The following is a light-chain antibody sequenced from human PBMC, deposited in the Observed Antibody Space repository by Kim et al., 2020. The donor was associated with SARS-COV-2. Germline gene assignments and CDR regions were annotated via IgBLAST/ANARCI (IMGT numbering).Light chain of an antibody. CDR1: QGITNY. CDR2: AAS. CDR3: QQYNSYPLP. V-gene: IGKV1-16*01. J-gene: IGKJ2*01. Sequence: ASVGDRVPITCRACQGITNYLAWFQQKPGKATKSLIYAASSLQSGVPSRFSGSGSGTDFTLTINYLLPEDFATYYCQQYNSYPLPCGRGTRLEIK.